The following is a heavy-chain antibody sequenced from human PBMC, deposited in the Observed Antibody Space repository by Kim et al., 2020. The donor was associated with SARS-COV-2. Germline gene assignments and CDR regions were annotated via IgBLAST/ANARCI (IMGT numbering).Heavy chain of an antibody. V-gene: IGHV4-59*01. CDR3: ARDRIGYCSSTSCSLHFD. CDR1: GGSINSYS. D-gene: IGHD2-2*01. J-gene: IGHJ4*01. CDR2: IYYSGST. Sequence: SETLSLTCTVSGGSINSYSWSWIRQPPGKGLEWIGYIYYSGSTNYIPSLKSRVTISVDTSRNQFSLKLSSVTAADTAVYYCARDRIGYCSSTSCSLHFD.